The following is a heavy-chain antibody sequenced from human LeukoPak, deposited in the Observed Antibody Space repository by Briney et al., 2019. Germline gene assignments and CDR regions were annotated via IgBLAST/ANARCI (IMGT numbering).Heavy chain of an antibody. CDR2: VYHNGHS. Sequence: SETLCLTCNVSGGSFSDNYWNWIRHLPGKGLEWIGYVYHNGHSDYNPSLKSRVTISVDTSTNQFSLKMISVTAADTAVYYCASLGYSSGWLDSWGHGSLVIVSS. V-gene: IGHV4-59*01. J-gene: IGHJ5*01. CDR1: GGSFSDNY. D-gene: IGHD2-15*01. CDR3: ASLGYSSGWLDS.